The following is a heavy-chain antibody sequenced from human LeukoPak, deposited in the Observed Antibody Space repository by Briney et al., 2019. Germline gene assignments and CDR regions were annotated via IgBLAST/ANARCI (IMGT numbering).Heavy chain of an antibody. CDR2: INPSGGTT. CDR1: GYTFTSYF. V-gene: IGHV1-46*01. J-gene: IGHJ5*02. CDR3: ARGVLTGYYTNWFDP. Sequence: GASVKVFCKASGYTFTSYFMHWVRQAPGQGLEWMGIINPSGGTTSYSQKFQGRVTMTRDTSTSTVYMELSSLRSEDTAVYYCARGVLTGYYTNWFDPWGQGTLVTVSS. D-gene: IGHD3-9*01.